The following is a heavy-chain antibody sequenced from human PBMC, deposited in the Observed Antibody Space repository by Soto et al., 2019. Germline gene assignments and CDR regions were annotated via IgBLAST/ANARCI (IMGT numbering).Heavy chain of an antibody. D-gene: IGHD4-17*01. V-gene: IGHV3-7*05. Sequence: EVQLVESGGGLVQPGWSLRLSCAASGFPFRRYWMNWVRQAPGKGLEWVAIINLDGSEKYYVDSVKGRFTISRDNAKNSLYLQMSSLRADDTAVYYCARVTAADLGLRTHWDYWGQGTLVTVSS. CDR2: INLDGSEK. CDR3: ARVTAADLGLRTHWDY. CDR1: GFPFRRYW. J-gene: IGHJ4*02.